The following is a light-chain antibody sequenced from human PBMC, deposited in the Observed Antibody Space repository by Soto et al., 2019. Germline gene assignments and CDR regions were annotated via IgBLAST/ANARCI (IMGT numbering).Light chain of an antibody. CDR3: KQYDRSPWT. J-gene: IGKJ1*01. CDR1: QSVRSNY. CDR2: SAS. V-gene: IGKV3-20*01. Sequence: EIVMTQSPGTLSLSQGERATLSCRTSQSVRSNYFAWYQQKPGQAPRLLIYSASSRATGIPDRFSGSGSETDFTLTISSLEPEDFAVYYCKQYDRSPWTFGQGTKVDIK.